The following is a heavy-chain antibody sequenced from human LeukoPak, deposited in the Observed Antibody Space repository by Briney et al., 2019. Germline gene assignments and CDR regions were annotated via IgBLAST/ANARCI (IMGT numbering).Heavy chain of an antibody. J-gene: IGHJ4*02. CDR2: INPSGGST. CDR3: ARVARDYYDSSGYYYPLGY. Sequence: GASVKVSCKASGYTFTSYYMHWVRQAPGQGLEWMGIINPSGGSTSYAQKFQGRVTMTRDTSTSTVYMELSSLRSEDTAVYYCARVARDYYDSSGYYYPLGYWGQGTLVTVSS. D-gene: IGHD3-22*01. V-gene: IGHV1-46*03. CDR1: GYTFTSYY.